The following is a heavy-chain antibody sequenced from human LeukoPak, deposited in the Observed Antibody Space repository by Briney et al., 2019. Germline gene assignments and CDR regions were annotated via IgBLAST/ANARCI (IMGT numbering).Heavy chain of an antibody. V-gene: IGHV5-51*01. D-gene: IGHD2-2*01. CDR1: GYSFTIYW. Sequence: GEPLKISCKGSGYSFTIYWIVWVRQMPGKGLEWMGIIYPGDSDTRYSPSFQGQVTISADKSISTAYLQWSSLKASDTAVYYCARLVPSVVAPAAINDWFDPWGQGTLVTVSS. J-gene: IGHJ5*02. CDR3: ARLVPSVVAPAAINDWFDP. CDR2: IYPGDSDT.